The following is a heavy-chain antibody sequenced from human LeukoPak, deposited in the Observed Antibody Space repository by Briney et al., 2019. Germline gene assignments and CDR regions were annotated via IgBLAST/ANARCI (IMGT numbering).Heavy chain of an antibody. D-gene: IGHD3-10*01. CDR2: VDPEDGES. V-gene: IGHV1-69-2*01. J-gene: IGHJ4*02. Sequence: ASVKVSCKASGHTFKDYYIHWVLQAPGKGLEWMGRVDPEDGESAYADRFQGRLIITADTSTETVYMELSRLRSEDTAMYYCTAGGVPEDWGQGTLVTVSS. CDR3: TAGGVPED. CDR1: GHTFKDYY.